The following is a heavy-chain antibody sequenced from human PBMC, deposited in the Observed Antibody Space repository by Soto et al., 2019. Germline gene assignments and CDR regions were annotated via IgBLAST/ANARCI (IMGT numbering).Heavy chain of an antibody. CDR1: GFTFTDYA. V-gene: IGHV3-23*01. Sequence: PWGSLRLSCAASGFTFTDYALSWWRQAPGKGLEWVATISGIGGSTYLADSVKGRLSISRDNSKNTVSLLMNSLRAEDTAVYFCARGSSGYISSWYYFDYWGRGTPVTVSS. CDR3: ARGSSGYISSWYYFDY. J-gene: IGHJ4*02. CDR2: ISGIGGST. D-gene: IGHD6-13*01.